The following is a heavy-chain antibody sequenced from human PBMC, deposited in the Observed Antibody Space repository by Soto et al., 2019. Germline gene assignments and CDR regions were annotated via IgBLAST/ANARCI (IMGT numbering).Heavy chain of an antibody. D-gene: IGHD6-13*01. V-gene: IGHV4-61*08. J-gene: IGHJ5*02. CDR3: ARDLDSRSWYMGSDP. CDR2: IYYSGST. CDR1: GGSISSGGYY. Sequence: SETLSLTCTVSGGSISSGGYYWSWIRQPPGKGLEWIGYIYYSGSTNYNPSLKSRVTISVDTSKNQFSLKLSSVTAADTAGYYCARDLDSRSWYMGSDPGGKGTLVPVSS.